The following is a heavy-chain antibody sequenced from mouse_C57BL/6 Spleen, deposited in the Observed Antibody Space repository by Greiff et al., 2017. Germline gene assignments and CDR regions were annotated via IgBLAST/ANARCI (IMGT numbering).Heavy chain of an antibody. J-gene: IGHJ4*01. V-gene: IGHV1-66*01. CDR1: GYSFTSYY. CDR2: IYPGSGNT. CDR3: ARESNDDLYAMDY. Sequence: QVHVKQSGPELVKPGASVKISCKASGYSFTSYYIHWVKQRPGQGLAWIGWIYPGSGNTKYNEKFKGKATLTADTSSSTAYMQLSSLTSEDSAVYYCARESNDDLYAMDYWGQGTSVTVSS. D-gene: IGHD2-12*01.